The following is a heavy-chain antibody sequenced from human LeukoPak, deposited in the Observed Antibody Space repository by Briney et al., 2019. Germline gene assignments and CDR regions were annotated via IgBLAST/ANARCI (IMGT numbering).Heavy chain of an antibody. CDR1: GFTFSSYS. CDR2: ISSSNDYI. J-gene: IGHJ4*02. D-gene: IGHD6-13*01. CDR3: ARVAVAAAGTDY. V-gene: IGHV3-21*01. Sequence: GGSLRLTCAASGFTFSSYSMNWVRQAPGKGLKWVSSISSSNDYIYYADSVKGRFTISRDNAKNLLYLQMNSLRAEDTAVYYCARVAVAAAGTDYWGQGTVVTVSS.